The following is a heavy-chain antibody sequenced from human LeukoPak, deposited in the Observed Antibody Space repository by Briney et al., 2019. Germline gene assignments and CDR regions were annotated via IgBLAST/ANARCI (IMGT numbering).Heavy chain of an antibody. CDR3: ARDDTYYDFWSGYSPAEYFQH. V-gene: IGHV3-48*01. D-gene: IGHD3-3*01. J-gene: IGHJ1*01. CDR1: GFTFSSYS. CDR2: ISSSSSTI. Sequence: PGGSLRLSCAASGFTFSSYSMNWVRQAPGKGLEWVSYISSSSSTIYYADSVKGRFTISRDNAKNSLYLQMNSLRAEDTAVYYCARDDTYYDFWSGYSPAEYFQHWGQGTLVTVSS.